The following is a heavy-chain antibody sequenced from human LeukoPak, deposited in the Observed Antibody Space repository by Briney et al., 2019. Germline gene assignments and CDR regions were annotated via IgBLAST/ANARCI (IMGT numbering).Heavy chain of an antibody. CDR2: IYYSGST. V-gene: IGHV4-31*03. Sequence: PSETLSLTCTVSGGSISSGDYYWSWIRQHPGKGLEWIGYIYYSGSTYYNPSLKSRVTISVDTSKNQFSLKLSSVTAADTAVYYCARGATMIVVVRASWAFDIWGQGTMVTVSS. D-gene: IGHD3-22*01. CDR3: ARGATMIVVVRASWAFDI. J-gene: IGHJ3*02. CDR1: GGSISSGDYY.